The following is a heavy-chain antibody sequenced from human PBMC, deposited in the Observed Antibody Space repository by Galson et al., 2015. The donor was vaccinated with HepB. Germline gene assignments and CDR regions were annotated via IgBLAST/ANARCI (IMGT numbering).Heavy chain of an antibody. V-gene: IGHV1-2*02. CDR2: INPNSGGT. CDR3: ARDRSYGSGNYYYRD. J-gene: IGHJ4*02. CDR1: GYTFTDYY. Sequence: SCKASGYTFTDYYMHWVRQAPGQGLEWMGWINPNSGGTNFAQKFQGGVTMTRDTSITTAYMELSRLRSDDTAVYYCARDRSYGSGNYYYRDWGQGTLVTVSS. D-gene: IGHD3-10*01.